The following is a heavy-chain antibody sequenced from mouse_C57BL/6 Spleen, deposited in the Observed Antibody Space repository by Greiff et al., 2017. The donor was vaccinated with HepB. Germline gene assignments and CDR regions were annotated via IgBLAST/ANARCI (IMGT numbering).Heavy chain of an antibody. Sequence: EVQLQQSGPELVKPGASVKISCKASGYTFTDYYMNWVKQSHGKSLEWIGDINPNNGGTSYNQKFKGKATLTVDKSSSTAYMELRSLTSEDSAVYYCARPTLLGGGFAYWGQGTLVTVSA. J-gene: IGHJ3*01. V-gene: IGHV1-26*01. CDR1: GYTFTDYY. CDR2: INPNNGGT. D-gene: IGHD3-1*01. CDR3: ARPTLLGGGFAY.